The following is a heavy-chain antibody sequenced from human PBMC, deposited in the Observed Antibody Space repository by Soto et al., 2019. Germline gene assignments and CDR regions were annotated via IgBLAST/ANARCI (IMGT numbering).Heavy chain of an antibody. D-gene: IGHD5-18*01. CDR1: GGSISSGGYY. CDR2: IYYSGST. CDR3: ARVRGWDTAKVHHNFDY. V-gene: IGHV4-31*03. Sequence: QVQLQESGPGLVKPSQTLSLTCTVSGGSISSGGYYWSWIRQHPGKGLEWIGYIYYSGSTYYNPSLKSRVTISVDTSKNQFSLKLSSVTAADTAVYDCARVRGWDTAKVHHNFDYWGQGTLVTVSS. J-gene: IGHJ4*02.